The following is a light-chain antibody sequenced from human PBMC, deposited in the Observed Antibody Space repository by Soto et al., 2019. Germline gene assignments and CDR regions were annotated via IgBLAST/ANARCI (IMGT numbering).Light chain of an antibody. CDR2: DAS. Sequence: DIQVTPSPSTLSASVGDRVTITCRASQNINTLLAWYQQKPGKAPQLLIYDASTLESGVPSRFSGSGSGTEFTLSISSLQPDDFATYYCQQHYIHWTFGQGTKVDIK. CDR1: QNINTL. J-gene: IGKJ1*01. V-gene: IGKV1-5*01. CDR3: QQHYIHWT.